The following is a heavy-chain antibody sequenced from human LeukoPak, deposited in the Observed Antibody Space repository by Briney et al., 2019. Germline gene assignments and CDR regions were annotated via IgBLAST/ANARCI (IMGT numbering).Heavy chain of an antibody. CDR1: GGSISGYY. CDR2: IYHSGST. Sequence: PSETLSLTCIVSGGSISGYYWTWIRQPPGKGLEWIGSIYHSGSTYYNPSLKSRVTISVDTSKNQFSLKLSSVTAADTAVYYCATDFWSGYSINFDYWGQGTLVTVSS. CDR3: ATDFWSGYSINFDY. J-gene: IGHJ4*02. D-gene: IGHD3-3*01. V-gene: IGHV4-38-2*02.